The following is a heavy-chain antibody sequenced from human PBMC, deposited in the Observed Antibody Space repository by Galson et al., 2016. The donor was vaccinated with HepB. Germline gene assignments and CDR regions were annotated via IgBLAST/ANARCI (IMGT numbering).Heavy chain of an antibody. D-gene: IGHD6-19*01. CDR2: ISSGSSYT. CDR1: GFSFRSHA. V-gene: IGHV3-21*01. CDR3: ARMRYSSGWLDGFDS. J-gene: IGHJ3*02. Sequence: SLRLSCAVSGFSFRSHAMNWARQAPGKGLEWVPSISSGSSYTYYADSVKGRFTISRDNARNSLYLQMNSLRVEDTAVYYCARMRYSSGWLDGFDSWGQGTMVTVSS.